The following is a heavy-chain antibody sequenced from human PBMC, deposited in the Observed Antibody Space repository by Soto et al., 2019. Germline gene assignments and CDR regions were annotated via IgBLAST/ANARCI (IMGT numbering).Heavy chain of an antibody. CDR2: IITIFGTA. CDR1: GGTFSSYA. D-gene: IGHD3-10*01. Sequence: QVQLVQSGAEVKKPGSSVKVSCKASGGTFSSYAISWVRQAPGQGLEWMGGIITIFGTANYAQKFQGRVTITADEATNTAYMELSSLRSEDTAVYYCARDYYSRVGMDVWGQGTTVTVSS. J-gene: IGHJ6*02. V-gene: IGHV1-69*01. CDR3: ARDYYSRVGMDV.